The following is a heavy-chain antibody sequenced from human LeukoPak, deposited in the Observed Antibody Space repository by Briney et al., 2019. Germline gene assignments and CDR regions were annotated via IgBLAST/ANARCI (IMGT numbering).Heavy chain of an antibody. D-gene: IGHD2-8*01. CDR1: GGTFSSYA. Sequence: EASVKVSCKASGGTFSSYAISWVRQAPGQGLEWMGWISAYNGNTNYAQKLQGRVTMTTDTSTSTAYMELRSLRSDDTAVYYCARAPMLPDYWGQGTLVTVSS. J-gene: IGHJ4*02. CDR3: ARAPMLPDY. V-gene: IGHV1-18*01. CDR2: ISAYNGNT.